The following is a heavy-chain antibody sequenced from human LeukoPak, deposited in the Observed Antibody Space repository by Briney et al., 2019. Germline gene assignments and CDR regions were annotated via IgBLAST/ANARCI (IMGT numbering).Heavy chain of an antibody. Sequence: ASVKVSCKASGYTFTGYYMHWGRQAPGQGLEWMGWINPNSGGTNYAQKFQGRVTMTRDTSISTAYMELSRLRSDETAVYYCARDGRDGYNFNYWGQGTLVTVSS. CDR2: INPNSGGT. CDR1: GYTFTGYY. CDR3: ARDGRDGYNFNY. D-gene: IGHD5-24*01. V-gene: IGHV1-2*02. J-gene: IGHJ4*02.